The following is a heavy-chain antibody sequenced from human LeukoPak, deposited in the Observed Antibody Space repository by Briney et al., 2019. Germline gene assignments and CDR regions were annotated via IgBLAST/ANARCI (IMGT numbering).Heavy chain of an antibody. Sequence: SETLSLTCTVSGGSISSYYWNWIRQPAGKGLEWIGRIFTSGTTNYNPSLKSRVTMTVDTSKNQFSLRLSSVTAADTAVYYCAQGTPGSCNWYWGQGTLVTVSS. D-gene: IGHD2-15*01. V-gene: IGHV4-4*07. CDR1: GGSISSYY. CDR3: AQGTPGSCNWY. CDR2: IFTSGTT. J-gene: IGHJ4*02.